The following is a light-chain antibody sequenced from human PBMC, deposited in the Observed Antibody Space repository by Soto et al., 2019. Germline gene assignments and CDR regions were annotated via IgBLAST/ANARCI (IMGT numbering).Light chain of an antibody. CDR2: EVS. V-gene: IGLV2-8*01. CDR3: SSCAGNTNPYV. CDR1: SSDIGGYNY. Sequence: QAVVTQPPSASGSPGQSVTISCTGTSSDIGGYNYVSWYQHHPGKAPKLIIWEVSKRPSGVPDRFSGSKSGNTASLTVSGLHAEDEADYYCSSCAGNTNPYVFGTGTKLTVL. J-gene: IGLJ1*01.